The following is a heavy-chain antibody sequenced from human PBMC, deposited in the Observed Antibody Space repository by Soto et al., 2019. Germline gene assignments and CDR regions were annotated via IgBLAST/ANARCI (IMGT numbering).Heavy chain of an antibody. CDR2: ITTTGDTS. Sequence: GGALSLPCAASGCTFSDFDMNWVRQTPGKRLEWVSIITTTGDTSYYADSVKGRFTISRDNSKNMLYLQMNNLRVDDTAIYFCAKVPEYRDGSSFYYFDSWGQGA. CDR1: GCTFSDFD. J-gene: IGHJ4*02. CDR3: AKVPEYRDGSSFYYFDS. V-gene: IGHV3-23*01. D-gene: IGHD6-6*01.